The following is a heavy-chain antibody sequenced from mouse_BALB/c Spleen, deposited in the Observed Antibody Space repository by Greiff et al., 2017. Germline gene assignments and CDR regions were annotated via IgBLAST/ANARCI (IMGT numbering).Heavy chain of an antibody. Sequence: EVHLVESGPGLVKPSQSLSLTCTVTGYSITSDYAWNWIRQFPGNKLEWMGYISYSGSTSYNPSLKSRISITRDTSKNQFFLQLNSVTTEDTATYYCARSDYYGSSGFAYWGQGTLVTVSA. CDR2: ISYSGST. CDR3: ARSDYYGSSGFAY. V-gene: IGHV3-2*02. J-gene: IGHJ3*01. D-gene: IGHD1-1*01. CDR1: GYSITSDYA.